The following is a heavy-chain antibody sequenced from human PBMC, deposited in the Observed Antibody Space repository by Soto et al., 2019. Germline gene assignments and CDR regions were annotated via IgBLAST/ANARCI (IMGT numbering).Heavy chain of an antibody. J-gene: IGHJ5*02. CDR1: GGSISSFY. V-gene: IGHV4-59*01. D-gene: IGHD2-2*01. CDR2: IYYSGST. CDR3: ARDLGFCSSTSCYPWFDP. Sequence: PSETLSLTCTVSGGSISSFYWSWIRQPPGKGLEWIGYIYYSGSTNYNPSLKSRVTISVDTSKNQFSLKLSSVTAADTAMYYCARDLGFCSSTSCYPWFDPWGQGTXVTVSS.